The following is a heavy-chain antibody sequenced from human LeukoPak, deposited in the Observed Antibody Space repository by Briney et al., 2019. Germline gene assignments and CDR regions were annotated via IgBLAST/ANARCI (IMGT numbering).Heavy chain of an antibody. CDR2: IKQDGSEK. J-gene: IGHJ6*03. V-gene: IGHV3-7*01. Sequence: GGSLRLSCAASGFTFSSYWMSWVRQAPGKGLEWVANIKQDGSEKYYVDSVKGRFTISRDNAKNSLYLRMNSLRAEDTAVYYCARTTEGGYIGYFYYYYMDVWGKGTTVTISS. CDR1: GFTFSSYW. CDR3: ARTTEGGYIGYFYYYYMDV. D-gene: IGHD5-18*01.